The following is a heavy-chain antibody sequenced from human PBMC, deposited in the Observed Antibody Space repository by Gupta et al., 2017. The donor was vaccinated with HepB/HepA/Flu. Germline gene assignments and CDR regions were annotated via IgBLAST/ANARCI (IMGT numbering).Heavy chain of an antibody. D-gene: IGHD3-22*01. V-gene: IGHV4-34*01. J-gene: IGHJ4*01. CDR1: AGSFCGYY. Sequence: QVQPQQWGAGLLKPSETLSLTCAVSAGSFCGYYGTWIRQPPGKGLEWVGEINYSGDTTYSPSLKGRVTISVGTSKDQFSLRLTSVTAADTAVYDGGRGPYYFDSSGSDYWGQGTLVTVSS. CDR2: INYSGDT. CDR3: GRGPYYFDSSGSDY.